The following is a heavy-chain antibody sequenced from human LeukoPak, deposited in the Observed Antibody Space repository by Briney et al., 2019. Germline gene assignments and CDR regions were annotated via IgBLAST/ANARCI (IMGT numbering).Heavy chain of an antibody. V-gene: IGHV1-3*03. D-gene: IGHD3-10*01. Sequence: GASVKVSCKASGGTFSSYTITWVRQAPGQRLEWMGCINDGNGNTKYSQEFQGRVTITRDTSASTAYMELSSLRSEDMAVYYCARGAKFRSYGSGTYYTSLPFDPWGQGTLVTVSS. CDR2: INDGNGNT. J-gene: IGHJ5*02. CDR3: ARGAKFRSYGSGTYYTSLPFDP. CDR1: GGTFSSYT.